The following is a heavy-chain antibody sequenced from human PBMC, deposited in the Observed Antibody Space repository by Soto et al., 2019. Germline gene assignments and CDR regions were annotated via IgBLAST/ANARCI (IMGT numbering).Heavy chain of an antibody. CDR3: ARDFRPENTMATLNFEY. CDR1: GYSFTNYG. CDR2: ISVYNGNT. J-gene: IGHJ4*02. V-gene: IGHV1-18*01. D-gene: IGHD6-6*01. Sequence: QVQLVQSGAEVKKPGASVKVSCKASGYSFTNYGISWVRQAPGQGLEWMGWISVYNGNTKFAQKVQGRVTMATDTSTTTAYMELRSLRSDDTAVYYCARDFRPENTMATLNFEYWRQGTLVTVSS.